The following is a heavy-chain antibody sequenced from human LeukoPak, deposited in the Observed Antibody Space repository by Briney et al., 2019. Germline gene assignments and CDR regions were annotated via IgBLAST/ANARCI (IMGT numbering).Heavy chain of an antibody. CDR2: ISAYNGNT. J-gene: IGHJ6*03. CDR3: ARLPGYDIADYYYYYMDV. Sequence: GASVKVSCKASGYTFTSYGISWVRQAPGQGLEWMGWISAYNGNTNYAQKLQGRVTVTTDTSTSTAYMELRSLRSDDTAVYYCARLPGYDIADYYYYYMDVWGKGTTVTVSS. CDR1: GYTFTSYG. V-gene: IGHV1-18*01. D-gene: IGHD3-9*01.